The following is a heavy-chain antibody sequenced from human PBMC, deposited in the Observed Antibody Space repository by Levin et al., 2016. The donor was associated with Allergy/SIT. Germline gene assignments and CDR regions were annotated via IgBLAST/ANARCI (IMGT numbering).Heavy chain of an antibody. D-gene: IGHD3-22*01. CDR3: ARDPESYDSSGYAFDI. J-gene: IGHJ3*02. V-gene: IGHV3-30-3*01. CDR2: ISYDGSNK. Sequence: VRQAPGKGLEWVAVISYDGSNKYYADSVKGRFTISRDNSKNTLYLQMNSLRAEDTAVYYCARDPESYDSSGYAFDIWGQGTMVTVSS.